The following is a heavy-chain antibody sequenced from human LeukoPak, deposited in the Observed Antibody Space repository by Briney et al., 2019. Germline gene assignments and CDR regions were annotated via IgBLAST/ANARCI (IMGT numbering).Heavy chain of an antibody. Sequence: GASVKVSCKASGYTFTSYDINWVRQATGQGLEWMGWMNPNSGNTGYAQKSQGRVTMTRNTSISTAYMELSSLRSEDTAVYCWARGFYGHMDVWGKGTTVTVSS. J-gene: IGHJ6*03. CDR1: GYTFTSYD. CDR2: MNPNSGNT. CDR3: ARGFYGHMDV. V-gene: IGHV1-8*01. D-gene: IGHD4-17*01.